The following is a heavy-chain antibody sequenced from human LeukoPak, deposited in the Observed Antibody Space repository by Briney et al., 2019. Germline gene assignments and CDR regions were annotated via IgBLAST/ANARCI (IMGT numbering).Heavy chain of an antibody. V-gene: IGHV3-48*01. CDR2: ITLSSGII. D-gene: IGHD4-17*01. J-gene: IGHJ3*02. Sequence: GGSLRLSCAASGFTFSNYNMNWVRQAPGKGLEWISYITLSSGIIYYADSVKGRFTISRGNAKNSLYLQMNSLRAEDTAVYYCARAQDGDYDIGAFDIWGQGTMVTVSS. CDR3: ARAQDGDYDIGAFDI. CDR1: GFTFSNYN.